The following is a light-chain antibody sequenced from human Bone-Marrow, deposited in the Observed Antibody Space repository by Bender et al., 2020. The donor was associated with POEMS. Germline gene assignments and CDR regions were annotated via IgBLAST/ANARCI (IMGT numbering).Light chain of an antibody. J-gene: IGLJ3*02. V-gene: IGLV2-14*03. CDR1: SSDIGGSNY. Sequence: QSALTPPASVSGSPGQSITISCTGTSSDIGGSNYVSWYQQHPGKAPKVMIYDVTKRPSGVSSRFSGSKSGTSASLAISGLQSEDEADYYCAAWEDSLNGWVFGGGTKLTVL. CDR2: DVT. CDR3: AAWEDSLNGWV.